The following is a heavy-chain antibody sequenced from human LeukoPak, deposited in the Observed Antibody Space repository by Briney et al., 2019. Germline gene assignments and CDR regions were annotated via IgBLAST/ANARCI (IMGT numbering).Heavy chain of an antibody. Sequence: GGSVKLSCEASGFTFSDYYMSWMRQAPGKGLEWVAYIITIIGYTNYAESLKGRVTISRDNAKNSMYLQMNSLRAEDTAVYYCARDGGLRGNYDILTGYYDVGYFDYWGQGTLVTVSS. D-gene: IGHD3-9*01. J-gene: IGHJ4*02. CDR1: GFTFSDYY. CDR2: IITIIGYT. V-gene: IGHV3-11*06. CDR3: ARDGGLRGNYDILTGYYDVGYFDY.